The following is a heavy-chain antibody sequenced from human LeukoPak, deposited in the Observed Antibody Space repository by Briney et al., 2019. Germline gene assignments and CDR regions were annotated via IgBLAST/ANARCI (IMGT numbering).Heavy chain of an antibody. CDR1: GGSFSGSN. CDR2: IYNSGST. Sequence: PSETLSLTCAVYGGSFSGSNWSWIRQPPGKGLEWIGEIYNSGSTIYNPSLKSRVTISVDMSKNQFSLNLISVTAADTAVYYCVRAYDYWGQGTLVTVSS. V-gene: IGHV4-34*01. J-gene: IGHJ4*02. CDR3: VRAYDY.